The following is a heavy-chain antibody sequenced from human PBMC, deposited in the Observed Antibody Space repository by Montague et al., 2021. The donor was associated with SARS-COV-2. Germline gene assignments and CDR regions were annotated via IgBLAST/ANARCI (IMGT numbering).Heavy chain of an antibody. J-gene: IGHJ4*02. D-gene: IGHD2-15*01. CDR2: IYWDDDK. V-gene: IGHV2-70*11. Sequence: PALVKPTQTLTLTCSVSGFSLTSNGMCVSWIRQAPGKALEWLARIYWDDDKYYSTSLKTRLTVSKDTSKNQVVLTMTSMDSVDTATYYCARTDCSDGICRFDYWGQGTLVTVSS. CDR3: ARTDCSDGICRFDY. CDR1: GFSLTSNGMC.